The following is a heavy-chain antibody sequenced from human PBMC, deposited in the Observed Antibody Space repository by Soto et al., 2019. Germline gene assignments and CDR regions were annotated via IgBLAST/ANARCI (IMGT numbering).Heavy chain of an antibody. V-gene: IGHV4-59*01. J-gene: IGHJ6*03. D-gene: IGHD3-9*01. CDR2: IYYTGST. Sequence: SETLSLTCTVSGDSISTYYWSWVRQPPGKGPEWIGYIYYTGSTNYNSSLKSRVTISVDTSKNQFSLKLSSVTAADTAVYYCARGRYDVLTGYYPWSYHYYMDVWGKGTTVTVSS. CDR3: ARGRYDVLTGYYPWSYHYYMDV. CDR1: GDSISTYY.